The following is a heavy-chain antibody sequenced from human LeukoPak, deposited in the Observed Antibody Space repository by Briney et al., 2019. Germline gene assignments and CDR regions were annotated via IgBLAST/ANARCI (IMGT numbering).Heavy chain of an antibody. CDR1: GGSISSGDYY. CDR2: IYYSGST. D-gene: IGHD5-18*01. V-gene: IGHV4-30-4*08. J-gene: IGHJ6*03. Sequence: SSETLSLTCTVSGGSISSGDYYWSWIRQPPGKGLEWIGYIYYSGSTYYNPSHKSRVTISVDTSKNQFSLKLSSVTAADTAVYYCARDSADTAMALYYYYMDVWGKGTTVTVSS. CDR3: ARDSADTAMALYYYYMDV.